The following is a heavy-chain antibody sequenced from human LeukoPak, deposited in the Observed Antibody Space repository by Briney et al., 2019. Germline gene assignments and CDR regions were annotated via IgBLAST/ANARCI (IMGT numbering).Heavy chain of an antibody. D-gene: IGHD6-6*01. CDR1: GFTFTNYA. V-gene: IGHV3-64*01. CDR3: ARWGRYYSSSESPGFLDY. CDR2: ISSNGDRT. J-gene: IGHJ4*02. Sequence: GGSLRLSCAASGFTFTNYAMHWVRQAPGKGLEYVSAISSNGDRTYYANSVKGRFTISRDNSKNTLYLQMNSLRAEDTAVYYCARWGRYYSSSESPGFLDYWGQGTLVTVSS.